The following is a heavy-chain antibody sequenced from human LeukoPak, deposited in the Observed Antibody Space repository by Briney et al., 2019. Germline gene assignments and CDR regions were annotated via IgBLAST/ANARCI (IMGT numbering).Heavy chain of an antibody. CDR3: ATDSSRAVGANLFAPTDV. J-gene: IGHJ6*02. D-gene: IGHD1-26*01. Sequence: GGSLRLSCAASGFTFSSYGMHWVRQAPGKGLEWMGGFDPEDGETIYAQKFQGRVTMTEDTSTDTAYMELSSLRSEDTAVYYCATDSSRAVGANLFAPTDVWGQGTTVTVSS. CDR1: GFTFSSYG. V-gene: IGHV1-24*01. CDR2: FDPEDGET.